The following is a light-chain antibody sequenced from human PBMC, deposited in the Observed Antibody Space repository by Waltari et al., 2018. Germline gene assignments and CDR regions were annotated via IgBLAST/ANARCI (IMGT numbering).Light chain of an antibody. CDR1: PSILDSEDGKTY. V-gene: IGKV2-40*01. J-gene: IGKJ1*01. Sequence: VITQTPLSLPVTLGAPAPISCGYRPSILDSEDGKTYLGWYLQRPGQSPQLVIYEVSNRASGVPDRFSGSGSDTDFTLKISRVEGEDVGVYYCMQALEFPWTFGQGTKVEIK. CDR3: MQALEFPWT. CDR2: EVS.